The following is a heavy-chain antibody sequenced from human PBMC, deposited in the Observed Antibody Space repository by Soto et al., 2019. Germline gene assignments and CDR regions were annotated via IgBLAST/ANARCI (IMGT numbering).Heavy chain of an antibody. D-gene: IGHD4-17*01. J-gene: IGHJ4*03. CDR2: ISNTSRTI. V-gene: IGHV3-11*01. CDR1: GFSFSEYY. Sequence: QVQLLESGGGLVRPGGSLRLSCAASGFSFSEYYMPWIRQAPGKGLEWLSYISNTSRTIYYAESVKGRFTISRDNAANLLYRQVKSLRDEATAVYYCVKRDCGDYAASFHPWGRGTLVTVSS. CDR3: VKRDCGDYAASFHP.